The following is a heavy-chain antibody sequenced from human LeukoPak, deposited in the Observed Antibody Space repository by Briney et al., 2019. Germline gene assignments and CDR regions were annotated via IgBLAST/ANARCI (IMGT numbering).Heavy chain of an antibody. CDR3: ARAPLGYCSSTSCYTGAFDI. D-gene: IGHD2-2*02. Sequence: ASVKDSCKASGYTFTSYYMHWVRQAPGQGLEWMGIINPSGGSTSYAQKFQGRVTMTRDMSTSTVYMELSSLRSEDTAVYYCARAPLGYCSSTSCYTGAFDIWGQGTMVTVSS. V-gene: IGHV1-46*01. J-gene: IGHJ3*02. CDR2: INPSGGST. CDR1: GYTFTSYY.